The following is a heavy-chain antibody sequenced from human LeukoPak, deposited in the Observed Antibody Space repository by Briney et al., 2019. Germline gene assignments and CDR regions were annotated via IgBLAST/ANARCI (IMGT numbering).Heavy chain of an antibody. V-gene: IGHV3-48*03. J-gene: IGHJ4*02. CDR2: ISSSGSTT. D-gene: IGHD4-17*01. CDR1: GFTFSSYE. Sequence: GGSLRLSCGASGFTFSSYEINWVRQAPGRGLEGVSYISSSGSTTYYAESARGRFTISRENAKNTLYLQMNSLRAGDTAVYYCARGGGTTVTPTFGYFDYWGQGTLVTVSS. CDR3: ARGGGTTVTPTFGYFDY.